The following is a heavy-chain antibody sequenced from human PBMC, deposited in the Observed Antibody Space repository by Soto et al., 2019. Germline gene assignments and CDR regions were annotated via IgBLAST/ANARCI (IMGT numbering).Heavy chain of an antibody. CDR1: GFTFSSNS. D-gene: IGHD3-3*01. J-gene: IGHJ5*02. CDR2: ISRSSSTI. Sequence: EVQVVESGGGLVQPGGSLRLSCAASGFTFSSNSMNWVRQAPGKGLEWISYISRSSSTIYADSVKGRFTISRDNAQNSLYLQMNSLRDEDKAVYYCARVIWSGHLTSDLWGQGTLVTVSS. CDR3: ARVIWSGHLTSDL. V-gene: IGHV3-48*02.